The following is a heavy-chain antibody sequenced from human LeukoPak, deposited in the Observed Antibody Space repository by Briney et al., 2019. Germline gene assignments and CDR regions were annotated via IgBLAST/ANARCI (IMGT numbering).Heavy chain of an antibody. CDR2: IHSDGTT. CDR3: ARLNFRGGEALHFDS. D-gene: IGHD3-16*01. J-gene: IGHJ4*02. V-gene: IGHV4-4*09. Sequence: SETLSLTCSVSGGSLTNYYWGWLRQPPGKGLEFIGYIHSDGTTNYESSLQSRVAISLDTSKIQFSLRLYSVTAADTALYFCARLNFRGGEALHFDSWGQGTLVTVSS. CDR1: GGSLTNYY.